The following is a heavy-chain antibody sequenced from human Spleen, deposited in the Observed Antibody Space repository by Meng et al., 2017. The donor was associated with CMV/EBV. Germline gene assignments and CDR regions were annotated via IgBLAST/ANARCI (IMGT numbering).Heavy chain of an antibody. CDR1: GFTFGDYI. V-gene: IGHV3-49*04. D-gene: IGHD2-21*01. J-gene: IGHJ6*02. CDR2: IRTKTYGGTT. Sequence: GFLRLSWTASGFTFGDYIMTWVRQAPGKGLEWVGFIRTKTYGGTTEYAASVRGKFTISRDDSNTTAYLQMNKLNTEDTAVYYCTRVVIYKAYGMDVWGQGTTVTVSS. CDR3: TRVVIYKAYGMDV.